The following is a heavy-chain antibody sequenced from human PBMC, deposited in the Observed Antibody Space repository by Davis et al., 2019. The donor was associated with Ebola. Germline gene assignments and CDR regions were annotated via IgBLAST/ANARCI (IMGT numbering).Heavy chain of an antibody. CDR3: ARRVATSFWYFDL. CDR2: IYPGDSDT. CDR1: GYSFTSYW. Sequence: GESLKISCKGSGYSFTSYWIGWVRQMPGKGLEWMGIIYPGDSDTRYSPSFQGQVTISADKSISTAYLLWSSLKASDTAMYYCARRVATSFWYFDLWGRGTLVTVSS. V-gene: IGHV5-51*01. D-gene: IGHD5-12*01. J-gene: IGHJ2*01.